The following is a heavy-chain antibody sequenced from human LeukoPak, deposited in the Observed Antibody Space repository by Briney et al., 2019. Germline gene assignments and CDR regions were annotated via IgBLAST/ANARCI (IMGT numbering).Heavy chain of an antibody. CDR1: DYIFTRYI. Sequence: SSVNVSCKASDYIFTRYIISAVRQAPGQGLEWMGWINPYIGRTNYAQKLQGRVTMTTDTYTSTVNMDLRRLTSDDTAVYYCARRVNCAGDCSLDYWGQGTLVTVSS. CDR2: INPYIGRT. D-gene: IGHD2-21*02. V-gene: IGHV1-18*01. J-gene: IGHJ4*02. CDR3: ARRVNCAGDCSLDY.